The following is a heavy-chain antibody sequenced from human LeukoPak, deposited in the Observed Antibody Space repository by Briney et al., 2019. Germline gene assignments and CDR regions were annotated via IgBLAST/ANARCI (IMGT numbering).Heavy chain of an antibody. V-gene: IGHV4-59*01. J-gene: IGHJ4*02. CDR3: ARAGGFTSPFAY. D-gene: IGHD5-12*01. Sequence: PSETLSLTCTVSGGSISSYYWSWIRQPPGKGLEWIGYIYHSGSTNYNPSLKSRVTISVDTSKNQFSLKLNSVTAADTAVYHCARAGGFTSPFAYWGWGTLVTVSS. CDR1: GGSISSYY. CDR2: IYHSGST.